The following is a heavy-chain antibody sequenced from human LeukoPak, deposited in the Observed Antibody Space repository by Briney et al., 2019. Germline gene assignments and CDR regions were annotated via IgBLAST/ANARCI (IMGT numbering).Heavy chain of an antibody. J-gene: IGHJ4*02. Sequence: PGGSLRLSCTASGFTLGDYVMSWVRQAPGKGPGWVGVIRSKAYGGTTEYAASVNGRFTISRDDSKRIAYLQMNSLKTEDTAVYYCTRGKYCDFRSGYYPDYWGQGTLVTVSS. CDR1: GFTLGDYV. CDR3: TRGKYCDFRSGYYPDY. CDR2: IRSKAYGGTT. V-gene: IGHV3-49*04. D-gene: IGHD3-3*01.